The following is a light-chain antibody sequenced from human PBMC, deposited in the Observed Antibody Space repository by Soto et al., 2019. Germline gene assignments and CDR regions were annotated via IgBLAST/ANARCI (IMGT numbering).Light chain of an antibody. V-gene: IGLV2-11*01. CDR3: CSYAGGNTWV. CDR1: SSDVGRYDY. Sequence: QPVLTQPRSVSGSPGQSVTISCTGTSSDVGRYDYVSWYQSHPDKAPRLVIYDVSKRPSGVPDRFSGSKSGNTASLTISGLQADHEADYYCCSYAGGNTWVFGGGTKLTVL. CDR2: DVS. J-gene: IGLJ3*02.